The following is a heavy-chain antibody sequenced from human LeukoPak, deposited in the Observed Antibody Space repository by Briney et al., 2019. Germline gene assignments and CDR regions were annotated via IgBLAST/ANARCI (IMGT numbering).Heavy chain of an antibody. CDR1: GFTFGDYA. CDR3: TRDQTPYY. J-gene: IGHJ4*02. V-gene: IGHV3-49*04. CDR2: IRSKIYGGTP. Sequence: GGSLRLSCTASGFTFGDYAMTWVRQAPGKGLEWVGFIRSKIYGGTPEYAASVKGRFTISRDGSKGIAYLQMDSLKTEDTAVYYCTRDQTPYYWGQGTLVTVSS.